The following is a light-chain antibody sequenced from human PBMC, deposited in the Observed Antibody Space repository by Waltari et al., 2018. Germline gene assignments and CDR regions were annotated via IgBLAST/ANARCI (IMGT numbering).Light chain of an antibody. V-gene: IGKV1-5*03. Sequence: DIQMTQSPSTLSASVGDRGTITCRASQSISTWLAWYQQKPGKAPKLLIYKASNLESGVPSRFSGSGSATEFTLTISSLQPDDFASYYCQTYNSFSPWTFGQGTKVEIK. CDR2: KAS. CDR1: QSISTW. CDR3: QTYNSFSPWT. J-gene: IGKJ1*01.